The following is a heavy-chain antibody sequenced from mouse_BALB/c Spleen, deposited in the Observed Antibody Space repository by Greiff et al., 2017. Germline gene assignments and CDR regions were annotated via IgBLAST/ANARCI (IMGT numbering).Heavy chain of an antibody. D-gene: IGHD2-10*02. V-gene: IGHV5-6-2*01. J-gene: IGHJ3*01. CDR3: ARPYGNYVGAWFAY. Sequence: EVKLVESGGGLVKPGGSLKLSCAASGFTFSSYYMSWVRQTPEKRLELVAAINSNGGSTYYPDTVKGRFTISRDNAKNTLYLQMSSLKSEDTALYYCARPYGNYVGAWFAYWGQGTLVTVSA. CDR1: GFTFSSYY. CDR2: INSNGGST.